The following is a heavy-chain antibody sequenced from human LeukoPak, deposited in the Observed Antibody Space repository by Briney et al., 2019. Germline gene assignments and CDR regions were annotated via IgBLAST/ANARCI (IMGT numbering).Heavy chain of an antibody. J-gene: IGHJ4*02. V-gene: IGHV3-23*01. Sequence: GSLRLSCAASGFSFSSYNFNWVRQAPGKGLEWVSAISGSGGSTYYADSVKGRFTISRDNSKNTLYLQMNSLRAEDTAVYYCAKGIMATISRFDYWGQGTLLTVSS. D-gene: IGHD5-24*01. CDR3: AKGIMATISRFDY. CDR2: ISGSGGST. CDR1: GFSFSSYN.